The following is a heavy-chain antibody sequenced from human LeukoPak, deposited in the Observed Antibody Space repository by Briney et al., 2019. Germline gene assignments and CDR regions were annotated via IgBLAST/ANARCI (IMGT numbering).Heavy chain of an antibody. CDR1: GFTVSSNY. Sequence: GGSLRLSCAASGFTVSSNYMSWVRQAPGKGLEWDSVIYSGGSTYYADSVKGRFTISRDNSKNTLYLQMNSLRAEDTAVYYCARARYYYDSSGFIHFDYWGQGTLVTVSS. CDR2: IYSGGST. V-gene: IGHV3-53*01. J-gene: IGHJ4*02. CDR3: ARARYYYDSSGFIHFDY. D-gene: IGHD3-22*01.